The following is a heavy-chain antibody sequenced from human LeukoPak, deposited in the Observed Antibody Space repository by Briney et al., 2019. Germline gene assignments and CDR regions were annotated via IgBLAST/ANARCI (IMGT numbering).Heavy chain of an antibody. Sequence: GGSLRLSCAASGFTFISYAVHWVRQAPGKGLEWVAVISYDGSNKYYADSVKGRFTISRDNSKNTLYLQMNSLRAEDTAVYYCARDHPPYGDYPFWYFDYWGQGTLVTVSS. D-gene: IGHD4-17*01. J-gene: IGHJ4*02. V-gene: IGHV3-30*04. CDR3: ARDHPPYGDYPFWYFDY. CDR2: ISYDGSNK. CDR1: GFTFISYA.